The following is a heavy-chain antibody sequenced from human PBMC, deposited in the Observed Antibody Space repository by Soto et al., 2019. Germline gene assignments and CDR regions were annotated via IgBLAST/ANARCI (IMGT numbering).Heavy chain of an antibody. Sequence: QVPLVQSGAELKKPGSSVKVSCEATGDTSTIYTITWVRQVPGQGLAWLGRIVPMLRITNYARSFQDRLTITADQSKGTAYMELSSLGFEDTALYYCATDKFGSGRVGVYDWGQGTQVTVSS. J-gene: IGHJ4*02. D-gene: IGHD3-10*01. CDR3: ATDKFGSGRVGVYD. CDR2: IVPMLRIT. CDR1: GDTSTIYT. V-gene: IGHV1-69*08.